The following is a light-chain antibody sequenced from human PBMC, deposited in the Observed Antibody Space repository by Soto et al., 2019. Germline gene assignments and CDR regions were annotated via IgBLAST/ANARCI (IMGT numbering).Light chain of an antibody. CDR1: QSINSY. V-gene: IGKV3-11*01. Sequence: EIVLTQSPATLSFFPGERATLSCRASQSINSYLAWYQQKPGQAPRLLMSAASNRATGIPARFSGSGSGTDFTLTISSLVHEDFAVYYCQHRSTFGGGTKVEIK. CDR2: AAS. CDR3: QHRST. J-gene: IGKJ4*02.